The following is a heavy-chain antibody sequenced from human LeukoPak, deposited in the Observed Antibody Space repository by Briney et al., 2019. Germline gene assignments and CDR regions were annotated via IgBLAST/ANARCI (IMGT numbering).Heavy chain of an antibody. J-gene: IGHJ4*02. CDR2: IYYSGST. D-gene: IGHD1-1*01. Sequence: SSETLSLTCTVSGGSISSYYWSWIRQPPGKGLEWIGYIYYSGSTNYNPSLKSRVTISVDTSKNQFSLKLSSVTAADTAVYYCARHKRAAFDYWGQGTLVTVSS. CDR3: ARHKRAAFDY. CDR1: GGSISSYY. V-gene: IGHV4-59*08.